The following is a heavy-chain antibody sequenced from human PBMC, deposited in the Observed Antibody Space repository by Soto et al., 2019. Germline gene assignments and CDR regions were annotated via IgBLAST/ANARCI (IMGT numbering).Heavy chain of an antibody. CDR2: IYPGDSDT. CDR1: GYSFTSYW. CDR3: ARLIAARPRYYYYGMDV. J-gene: IGHJ6*02. D-gene: IGHD6-6*01. V-gene: IGHV5-51*01. Sequence: GESLKISCKGSGYSFTSYWIGWVRQMPGKGLEWMGIIYPGDSDTRYSPSFQGQVTISADKSISTAYLQWSSLKASDTAMYYCARLIAARPRYYYYGMDVWGQGTTATV.